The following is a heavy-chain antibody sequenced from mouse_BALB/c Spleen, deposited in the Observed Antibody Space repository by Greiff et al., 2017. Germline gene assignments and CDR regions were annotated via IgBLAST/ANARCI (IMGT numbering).Heavy chain of an antibody. D-gene: IGHD2-3*01. Sequence: VQLQQSGAELVKPGASVKLSCTASGFNIKDTYMHWVKQRPEQGLEWIGRIDPANGNTKYDPKFQGKATITADTSSNTAYLQLSSLTSEDTAVYYSAREGYYDGYYLDYWGQGTTLTVSS. J-gene: IGHJ2*01. CDR1: GFNIKDTY. CDR2: IDPANGNT. CDR3: AREGYYDGYYLDY. V-gene: IGHV14-3*02.